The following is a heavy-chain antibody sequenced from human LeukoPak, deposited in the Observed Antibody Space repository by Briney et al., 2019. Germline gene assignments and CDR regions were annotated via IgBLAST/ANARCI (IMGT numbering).Heavy chain of an antibody. J-gene: IGHJ3*01. D-gene: IGHD2-8*02. CDR1: GFTFDNSA. CDR3: AKATRSSLVASLDV. CDR2: ISWISAGI. Sequence: TGGSLRLSCAASGFTFDNSAMHWVRQAPGKGLEWVSGISWISAGIHYADSVKGRFTISRDNAKNSLYLQMNSLRAEDTALYYCAKATRSSLVASLDVWGQGTMVTVSS. V-gene: IGHV3-9*01.